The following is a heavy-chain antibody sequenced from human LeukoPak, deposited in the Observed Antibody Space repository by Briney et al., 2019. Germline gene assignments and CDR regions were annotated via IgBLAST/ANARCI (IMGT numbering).Heavy chain of an antibody. CDR3: ARDGYFDL. Sequence: ASVKVSCKASGYTFTTHGIAWVRQAPGQGLEWMGWISAHNGNTSYAQSLQGRVTMSTDTSTNTAYMELRSLRSDDTAVYYCARDGYFDLWGRGTLVTVSS. J-gene: IGHJ2*01. V-gene: IGHV1-18*01. CDR2: ISAHNGNT. CDR1: GYTFTTHG.